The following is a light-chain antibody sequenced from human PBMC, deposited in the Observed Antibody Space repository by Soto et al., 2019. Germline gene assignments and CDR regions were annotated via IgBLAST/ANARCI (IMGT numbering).Light chain of an antibody. CDR3: QRYGSSPLIT. Sequence: ETVLTQSPGTLSLSPGKRATLSCRASQSGSSSSLAWYQQRPGQAPRLLIYGTSSRATGIPDRFSGSGSGTDFTLTISRLEPEDFAVYFCQRYGSSPLITFGQGTRLEI. J-gene: IGKJ5*01. CDR1: QSGSSSS. CDR2: GTS. V-gene: IGKV3-20*01.